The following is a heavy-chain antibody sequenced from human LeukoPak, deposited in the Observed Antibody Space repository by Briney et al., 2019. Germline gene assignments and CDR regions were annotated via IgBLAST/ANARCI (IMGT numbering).Heavy chain of an antibody. J-gene: IGHJ6*03. V-gene: IGHV4-59*01. CDR3: ATTQGASGSYWPSYYYYMDV. D-gene: IGHD1-26*01. Sequence: PSETLSLTCTVSGGSISSYYWGWIRQPPGKGLEWIGYIYYSGSTNYNPSLKSRVTISVDTSKNQFSLKLSSVTAADTAVYYCATTQGASGSYWPSYYYYMDVWGKGTTVTVSS. CDR1: GGSISSYY. CDR2: IYYSGST.